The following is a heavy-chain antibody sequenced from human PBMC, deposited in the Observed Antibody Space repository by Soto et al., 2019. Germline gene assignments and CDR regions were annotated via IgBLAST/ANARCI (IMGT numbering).Heavy chain of an antibody. CDR2: ISYDGSNK. Sequence: QVQLVESGGGVVQPGRSLRLSCAASGFTFSSYGMHWVRQAPGKGLEWVAVISYDGSNKYYADSVKGRFTISRDNSKNALYLQMNSLRAEDTAVYYCAAAIAYYGMDVWGQGTTVTVSS. J-gene: IGHJ6*02. CDR1: GFTFSSYG. V-gene: IGHV3-30*03. CDR3: AAAIAYYGMDV. D-gene: IGHD2-2*02.